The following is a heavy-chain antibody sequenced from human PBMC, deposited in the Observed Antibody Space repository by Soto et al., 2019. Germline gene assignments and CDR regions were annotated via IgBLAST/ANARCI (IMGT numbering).Heavy chain of an antibody. CDR3: ASNCYSSGPD. D-gene: IGHD6-19*01. V-gene: IGHV1-8*01. CDR2: INPSDGNR. CDR1: GYSFSFYG. Sequence: VASVKVSCKASGYSFSFYGINWVRQAPGQGLEWMGWINPSDGNRNFAQKFQGRVTMTRNTSISTAYMELSSLRSEDTAVYYCASNCYSSGPDWGQGTLVTVSS. J-gene: IGHJ4*02.